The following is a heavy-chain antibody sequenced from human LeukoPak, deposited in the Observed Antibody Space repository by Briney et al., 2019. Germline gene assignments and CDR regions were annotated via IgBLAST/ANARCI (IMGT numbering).Heavy chain of an antibody. D-gene: IGHD3-10*01. CDR2: IYTSGST. CDR3: AGVSSITMVRGGYYYYYYMDV. CDR1: GGSISSYY. V-gene: IGHV4-4*07. Sequence: PSETLSLTCTVSGGSISSYYWSWIRQPAGKGLEWTGRIYTSGSTNYNPSLKSRVTMSVDTSKNQFSLKLSSVTAADTAVYYCAGVSSITMVRGGYYYYYYMDVWGKGTTVTVSS. J-gene: IGHJ6*03.